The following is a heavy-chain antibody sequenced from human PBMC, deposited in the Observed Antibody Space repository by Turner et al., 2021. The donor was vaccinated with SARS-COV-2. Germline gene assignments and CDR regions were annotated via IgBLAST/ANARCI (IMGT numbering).Heavy chain of an antibody. CDR1: GFAFSTYG. J-gene: IGHJ4*02. CDR2: ISGSGGRT. Sequence: EVQLLVSGGGLVSPGGFLRLSCAASGFAFSTYGMSWVRQAPGKGLEWVSSISGSGGRTHYVDSVKGRFTISRDNSKNTVYLQMNSLRTEDTAVYYCAKVYSYAVLDYWGQGTLLTVSS. D-gene: IGHD5-18*01. V-gene: IGHV3-23*01. CDR3: AKVYSYAVLDY.